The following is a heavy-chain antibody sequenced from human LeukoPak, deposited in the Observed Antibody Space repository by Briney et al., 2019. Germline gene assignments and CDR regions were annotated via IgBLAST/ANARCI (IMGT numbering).Heavy chain of an antibody. J-gene: IGHJ4*02. V-gene: IGHV4-38-2*02. CDR1: GYSISTGYY. D-gene: IGHD5-12*01. Sequence: SETLSLTCTVSGYSISTGYYWGWIRQPPGKGLEWIGSIYHSGTTYYNPSLKRRVTISVNTTKNPFFLKLNSVTAADTAVYYCARDGGYGGYDDYWGQGNLVTVSS. CDR2: IYHSGTT. CDR3: ARDGGYGGYDDY.